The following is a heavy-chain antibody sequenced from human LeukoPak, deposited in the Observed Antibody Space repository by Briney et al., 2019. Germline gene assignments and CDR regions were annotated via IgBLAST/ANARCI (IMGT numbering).Heavy chain of an antibody. CDR3: ATMQWLEGVDWFDP. CDR1: GFIFGNYG. D-gene: IGHD6-19*01. Sequence: GGSMTLSCAVAGFIFGNYGMHWVRQPPGDGLEWVAFIRYDESKKLHADSVKGRFTISRDNSKNTLFLQMNSLRAEDTAVYYCATMQWLEGVDWFDPWGERTLVTVSS. V-gene: IGHV3-30*02. CDR2: IRYDESKK. J-gene: IGHJ5*02.